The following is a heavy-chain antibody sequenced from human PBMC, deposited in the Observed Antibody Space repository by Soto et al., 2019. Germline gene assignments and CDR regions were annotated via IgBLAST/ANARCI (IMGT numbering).Heavy chain of an antibody. CDR2: ISGSGGST. CDR3: ASSSDFWSGYYTGYYFDY. CDR1: GFTFSSYA. D-gene: IGHD3-3*01. V-gene: IGHV3-23*01. J-gene: IGHJ4*02. Sequence: GGSLRLSCAASGFTFSSYAMSWVRQAPGKGLEWVSAISGSGGSTYYADSVKGRFTISRDNSKNTLYLQMNSLRAEDTAVYYCASSSDFWSGYYTGYYFDYWGQGTLVTVSS.